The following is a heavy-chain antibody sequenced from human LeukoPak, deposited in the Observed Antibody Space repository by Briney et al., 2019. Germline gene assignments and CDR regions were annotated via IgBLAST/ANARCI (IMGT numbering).Heavy chain of an antibody. D-gene: IGHD3-10*01. V-gene: IGHV3-74*01. CDR1: GFTFSSYW. Sequence: GGSLRLSCAASGFTFSSYWMHWVRQAPGKVLVWVSRINSDGSITNYADSVKGRFTISRDNAKNSLYLQMNSLRAEDTALYYCAKDRSPMVRGGQGFDYWGQGTLVTVSS. CDR3: AKDRSPMVRGGQGFDY. CDR2: INSDGSIT. J-gene: IGHJ4*02.